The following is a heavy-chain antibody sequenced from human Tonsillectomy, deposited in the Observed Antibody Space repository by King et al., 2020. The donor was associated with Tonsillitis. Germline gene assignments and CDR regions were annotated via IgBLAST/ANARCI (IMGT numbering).Heavy chain of an antibody. CDR1: GGSISSGGYY. J-gene: IGHJ3*02. CDR3: ASDYSSRPGTVDI. V-gene: IGHV4-31*03. D-gene: IGHD3/OR15-3a*01. Sequence: QLQESGPGLVKPSQTLSLTCSVSGGSISSGGYYWSWIRQHPGKGLEWIAYIFYSGSTYYNPSLKSRLTISVDTSKNQFSLKLSSVNAADTAVYYCASDYSSRPGTVDIWGQGTMVTVSS. CDR2: IFYSGST.